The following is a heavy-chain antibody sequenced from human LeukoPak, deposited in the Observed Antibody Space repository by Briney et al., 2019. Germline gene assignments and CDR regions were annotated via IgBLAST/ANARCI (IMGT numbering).Heavy chain of an antibody. J-gene: IGHJ4*02. CDR1: GGSISSGGYS. Sequence: PSETLSLTCAVSGGSISSGGYSWSWIRQPPGKGLEWIGYIYHSGSTYYNPSLKSRVTISVDRSKNQFSLKLSSVTAADTAVYYCARGSGYDSSGYYPYWGQGTLVTVSS. V-gene: IGHV4-30-2*01. D-gene: IGHD3-22*01. CDR2: IYHSGST. CDR3: ARGSGYDSSGYYPY.